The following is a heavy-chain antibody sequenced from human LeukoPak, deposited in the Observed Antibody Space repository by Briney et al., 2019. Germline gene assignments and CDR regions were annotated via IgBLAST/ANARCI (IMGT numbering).Heavy chain of an antibody. D-gene: IGHD3-22*01. V-gene: IGHV4-4*07. CDR1: RASINNFH. Sequence: SETLSLTCTVSRASINNFHWSWIRQPAGEGLEWIGRIYPSGDTKYNPSLKSRVTISLDTSRNQFSLKLNSVTAADTAVYYCAKSNGYGLIDIWGQGTMVTVSS. CDR3: AKSNGYGLIDI. CDR2: IYPSGDT. J-gene: IGHJ3*02.